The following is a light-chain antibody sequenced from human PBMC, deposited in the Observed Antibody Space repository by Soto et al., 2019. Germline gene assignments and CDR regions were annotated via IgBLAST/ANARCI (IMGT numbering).Light chain of an antibody. V-gene: IGLV1-44*01. CDR3: AAWDDSLNGVL. CDR1: SSNIGSNT. CDR2: SNN. J-gene: IGLJ2*01. Sequence: QSVLIQPPSASGTPGQRVTISCSGSSSNIGSNTGNWYQQLPGTAPKLFIYSNNQRPSGVPDRFSGSKSDTSASLAISGLQSEDEADYYCAAWDDSLNGVLIGGGTKLTVL.